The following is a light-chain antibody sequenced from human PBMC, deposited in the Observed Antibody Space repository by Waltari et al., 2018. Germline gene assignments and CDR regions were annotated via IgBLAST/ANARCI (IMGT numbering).Light chain of an antibody. CDR2: GAS. CDR1: QSLTKRY. CDR3: QQYGSSVLYT. J-gene: IGKJ2*01. Sequence: EGVLTQSPDTLSLSPGERATLSCRASQSLTKRYLAWYQQKPGRAPRLLIYGASSRAAGIPDRFSGSGSGTDFTLTISRLEPEDFAVYYCQQYGSSVLYTFGQGTKLEIK. V-gene: IGKV3-20*01.